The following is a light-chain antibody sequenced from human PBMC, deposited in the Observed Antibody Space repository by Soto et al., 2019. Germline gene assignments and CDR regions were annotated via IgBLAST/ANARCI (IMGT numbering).Light chain of an antibody. CDR1: GSNLGRNY. Sequence: QSVLTQPPSVSATPGQKVTISCSGSGSNLGRNYVSWYQQPPGTAPKLLIYDNVYRFSGIPDRFSGSKSGTSATLGITGLQTGDEGDYYCGSWDNSLSSYGFGTGTKVTVL. CDR3: GSWDNSLSSYG. J-gene: IGLJ1*01. V-gene: IGLV1-51*01. CDR2: DNV.